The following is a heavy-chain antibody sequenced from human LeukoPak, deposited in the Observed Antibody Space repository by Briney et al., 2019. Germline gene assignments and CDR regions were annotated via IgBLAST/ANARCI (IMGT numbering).Heavy chain of an antibody. Sequence: SVKVSCKASGGTFISYAISWVRQAPGQGLEWMGGIIPIFGTANYAQKFQGRVTITADESTSTAYMELSSLRSEDTAVYYCARDRAIFGVVITQFGYWGQGTLVTVSS. V-gene: IGHV1-69*13. CDR1: GGTFISYA. CDR2: IIPIFGTA. CDR3: ARDRAIFGVVITQFGY. D-gene: IGHD3-3*01. J-gene: IGHJ4*02.